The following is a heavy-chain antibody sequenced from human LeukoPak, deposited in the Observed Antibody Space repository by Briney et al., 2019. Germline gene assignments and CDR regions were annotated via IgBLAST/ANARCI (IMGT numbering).Heavy chain of an antibody. CDR1: GYTFTSYG. V-gene: IGHV1-18*01. J-gene: IGHJ5*02. CDR3: ARVRDGSGSFHNWFDP. Sequence: EASVKVSCKASGYTFTSYGISWVRHAPGQGLEWMGWISAYNGNTNYAQKLQGRVTMTTDTSTSTAYMELRSLRSDDTAVYYCARVRDGSGSFHNWFDPWGQGTLVTVSS. D-gene: IGHD3-10*01. CDR2: ISAYNGNT.